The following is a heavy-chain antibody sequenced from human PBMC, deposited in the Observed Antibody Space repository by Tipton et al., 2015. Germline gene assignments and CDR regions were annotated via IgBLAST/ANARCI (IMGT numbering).Heavy chain of an antibody. J-gene: IGHJ4*02. D-gene: IGHD4-23*01. Sequence: TLSLTCTVSGGSVSSGSYYWSWIRQPPGKGLEWIGYISYTETSHYNASLKSRVTISIDTSKNQFSLKLNSVTAADTAVYYCARARGRHGGLFDSWGQGILVTVSS. CDR1: GGSVSSGSYY. CDR3: ARARGRHGGLFDS. CDR2: ISYTETS. V-gene: IGHV4-61*01.